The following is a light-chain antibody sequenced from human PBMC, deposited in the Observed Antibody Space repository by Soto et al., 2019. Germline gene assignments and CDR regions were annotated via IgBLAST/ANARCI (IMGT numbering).Light chain of an antibody. V-gene: IGKV1-39*01. Sequence: DIQMTQSPSSLSASVGDRVTITCRASQNISTYLNWYQLKPGKAPKLLIHAAFSLQSGVPSRFSGSGSGTDFTLTISSLQPEDFATYYYQQTYITLITFGQGTRLEIK. CDR1: QNISTY. CDR2: AAF. CDR3: QQTYITLIT. J-gene: IGKJ5*01.